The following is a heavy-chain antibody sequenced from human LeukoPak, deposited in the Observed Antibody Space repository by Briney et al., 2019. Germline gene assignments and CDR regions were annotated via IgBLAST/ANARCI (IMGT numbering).Heavy chain of an antibody. Sequence: ASVKVSCKASGGTFSSYAISWVRQAPGQGLEWMGRIIPILGIANYAQKFQGRVTITADKSTSTAYMELRSLRSDDTAVYYCRRRGLVEMATTNEPDYWGQGTLVTVSS. D-gene: IGHD5-24*01. J-gene: IGHJ4*02. CDR1: GGTFSSYA. CDR2: IIPILGIA. V-gene: IGHV1-69*04. CDR3: RRRGLVEMATTNEPDY.